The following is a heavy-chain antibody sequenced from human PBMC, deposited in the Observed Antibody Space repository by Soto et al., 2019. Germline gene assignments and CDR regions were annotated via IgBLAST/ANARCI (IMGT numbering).Heavy chain of an antibody. CDR3: MRRNSLFSGSAPRDYFDY. Sequence: VESLTTSCRGPGYHFGNNWIAWVLQMPGKGLEWMGIIDPSDSDTKYSPSFQGQVTISVDKSISTAYLQWSSLKASDTAMYYCMRRNSLFSGSAPRDYFDYWGQGTQVTVSS. CDR2: IDPSDSDT. V-gene: IGHV5-51*01. CDR1: GYHFGNNW. J-gene: IGHJ4*02. D-gene: IGHD6-25*01.